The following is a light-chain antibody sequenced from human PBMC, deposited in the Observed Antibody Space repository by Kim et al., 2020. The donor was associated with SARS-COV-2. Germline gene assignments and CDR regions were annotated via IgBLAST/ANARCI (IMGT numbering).Light chain of an antibody. J-gene: IGLJ2*01. CDR1: KLGDKY. CDR3: QAWASSTVV. V-gene: IGLV3-1*01. Sequence: VSPGQTASITCAGDKLGDKYASWYQQKPGHSPVLVIYQDTKRPSGIPERFSGSNSGNTATLTISGTQAMDEADYYCQAWASSTVVFGGGTQLTVL. CDR2: QDT.